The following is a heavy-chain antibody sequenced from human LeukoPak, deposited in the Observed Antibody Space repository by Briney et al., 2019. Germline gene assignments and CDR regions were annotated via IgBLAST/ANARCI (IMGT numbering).Heavy chain of an antibody. J-gene: IGHJ5*02. D-gene: IGHD6-19*01. V-gene: IGHV3-21*01. CDR3: ARETYSSGWYDWFDP. CDR2: ISSSSSYI. Sequence: PGGSLRLSCAASGFTFSSYSMNWVRQAPGKGPEWVSSISSSSSYIYYADSVKGRFTISRDNAKNSLYLQMNSLRAEDTAVYYCARETYSSGWYDWFDPWGQGTLVTVSS. CDR1: GFTFSSYS.